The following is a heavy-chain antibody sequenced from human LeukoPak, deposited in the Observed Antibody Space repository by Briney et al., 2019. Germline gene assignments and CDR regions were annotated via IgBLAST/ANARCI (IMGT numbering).Heavy chain of an antibody. J-gene: IGHJ4*02. CDR3: AKDQGYGDYPLDY. D-gene: IGHD4-17*01. Sequence: GGSLRLSCAASGFTFSSYGMSWVRQAPGKGLEWVSAISGSGGSTYYADSVKGRFTISRDNSKNTLYLQMNSLRAEDTAVYYCAKDQGYGDYPLDYWGQGTLVTVSS. CDR1: GFTFSSYG. V-gene: IGHV3-23*01. CDR2: ISGSGGST.